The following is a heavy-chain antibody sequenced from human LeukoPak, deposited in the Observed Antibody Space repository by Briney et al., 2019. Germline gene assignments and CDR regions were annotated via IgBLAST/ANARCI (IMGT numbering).Heavy chain of an antibody. D-gene: IGHD3-10*01. J-gene: IGHJ6*03. V-gene: IGHV1-18*01. CDR1: GYTFTSYG. Sequence: GASVKVSCKASGYTFTSYGISWVRQAPGQGLEWMGWISAYNGNTNYAQKLQGRVTMTTDTSTSTAYMELRSLRSDDTAVYYCARDQGYYYGSGSYWYYYYYYMDVWGKGTTVTISS. CDR3: ARDQGYYYGSGSYWYYYYYYMDV. CDR2: ISAYNGNT.